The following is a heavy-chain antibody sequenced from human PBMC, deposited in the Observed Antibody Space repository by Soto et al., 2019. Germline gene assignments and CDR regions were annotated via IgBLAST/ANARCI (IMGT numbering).Heavy chain of an antibody. Sequence: SQTLSLTCAISGDSVSSNSATWNLIRQSPSRGLEWLGRTYYRSKWYYDYAVSVKSRITINPDTSKNQFSLQLNSVTPEDTAVYYCARDPVTAADYFDYWGPGTQVTVS. CDR2: TYYRSKWYY. CDR3: ARDPVTAADYFDY. V-gene: IGHV6-1*01. CDR1: GDSVSSNSAT. J-gene: IGHJ4*02. D-gene: IGHD6-13*01.